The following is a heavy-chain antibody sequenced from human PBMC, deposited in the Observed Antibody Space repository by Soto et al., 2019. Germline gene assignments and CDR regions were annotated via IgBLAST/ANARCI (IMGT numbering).Heavy chain of an antibody. CDR3: ARGSPQWLVHLGAWFDP. CDR2: INHSGST. V-gene: IGHV4-34*01. CDR1: GGSFSGYY. D-gene: IGHD6-19*01. Sequence: QVQLQQWGAGLLKPSETLSLTCAVYGGSFSGYYWSWIRQPPGKGLEWIGEINHSGSTNYNPSLKSRVTISVDTSKNQFSLKLRSVTAAATAVYYCARGSPQWLVHLGAWFDPWGQGTLVTVSS. J-gene: IGHJ5*02.